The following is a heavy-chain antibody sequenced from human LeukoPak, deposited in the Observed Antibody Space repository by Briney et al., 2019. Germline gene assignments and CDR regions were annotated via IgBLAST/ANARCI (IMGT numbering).Heavy chain of an antibody. J-gene: IGHJ6*02. D-gene: IGHD5/OR15-5a*01. CDR3: AKDRGPPGGYGLYDYYYYGMDV. V-gene: IGHV3-23*01. Sequence: GGSLRLSCAASGFTFSSYAMSWVRQALGKGLEWVSAISGSGGSTYYADSVKGRFTISRDNSKNTLYLQMNSLRAEDTAVYYCAKDRGPPGGYGLYDYYYYGMDVWGQGTTVTVSS. CDR1: GFTFSSYA. CDR2: ISGSGGST.